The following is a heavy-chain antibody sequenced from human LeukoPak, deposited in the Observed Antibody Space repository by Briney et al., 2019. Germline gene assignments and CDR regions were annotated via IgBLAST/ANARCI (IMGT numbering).Heavy chain of an antibody. CDR2: IYYSGST. CDR1: GGSISSGTYY. J-gene: IGHJ5*02. D-gene: IGHD6-13*01. CDR3: ARAYSSSWYWNWFDP. V-gene: IGHV4-61*01. Sequence: KPSETLSLTCTVSGGSISSGTYYRSWIRQPPGKGLEWIGYIYYSGSTNYNPSLKSRVTISVDTSKNQFSLKVSSVSAADTAVYYCARAYSSSWYWNWFDPWGQGTLVTVSS.